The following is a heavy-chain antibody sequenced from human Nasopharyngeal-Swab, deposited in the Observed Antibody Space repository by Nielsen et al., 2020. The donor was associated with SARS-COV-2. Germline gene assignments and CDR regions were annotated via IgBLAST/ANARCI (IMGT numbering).Heavy chain of an antibody. D-gene: IGHD6-25*01. V-gene: IGHV3-30*18. Sequence: WIRQPPGKGLEWVAVISYDGSNKYYADSVKGRFTISRDNSKNTLYLQMNSLRAEDTAVYYCAKDKKARGDSSGWTTDYWGQGTLVTVSS. J-gene: IGHJ4*02. CDR3: AKDKKARGDSSGWTTDY. CDR2: ISYDGSNK.